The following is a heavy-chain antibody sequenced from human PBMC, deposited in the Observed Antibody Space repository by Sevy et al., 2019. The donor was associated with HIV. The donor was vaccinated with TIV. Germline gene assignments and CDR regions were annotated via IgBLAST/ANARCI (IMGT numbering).Heavy chain of an antibody. CDR1: GFTFSNYW. CDR3: AREGDTVLVPTAVDAFDF. Sequence: GGSLRLSCAASGFTFSNYWMHWVRQAPGKGLVWVSRIKTDGSNRDSADSVKGRFFISRDNVKNLLYLQMNSLRAEVTAVYYCAREGDTVLVPTAVDAFDFWGQGTMVTVSS. J-gene: IGHJ3*01. V-gene: IGHV3-74*01. D-gene: IGHD2-2*01. CDR2: IKTDGSNR.